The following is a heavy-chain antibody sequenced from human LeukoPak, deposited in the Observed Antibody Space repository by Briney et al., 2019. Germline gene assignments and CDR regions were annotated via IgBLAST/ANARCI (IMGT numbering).Heavy chain of an antibody. CDR2: IYYSGST. CDR3: ARRAMGVFDI. V-gene: IGHV4-39*01. J-gene: IGHJ3*02. D-gene: IGHD2-8*01. CDR1: GGSISSSSYY. Sequence: SSETLSLTCTVSGGSISSSSYYWGWIRQPPGKGLEWIGSIYYSGSTYYNPSLKSRVTISVDTSKNQFSLKLSSVTAADTAVYYCARRAMGVFDIWGQGTMVTVPS.